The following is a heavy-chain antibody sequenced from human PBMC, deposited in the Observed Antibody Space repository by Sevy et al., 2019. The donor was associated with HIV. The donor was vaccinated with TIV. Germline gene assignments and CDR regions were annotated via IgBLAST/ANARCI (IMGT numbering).Heavy chain of an antibody. Sequence: GGSLRLSCAVSGFPVRSNYISWVRQAPGKGLEWVCTIYAGGNTYYADSVKGRFSISRDNSKNIVYLQINSLRGEDTAVYYCARETVSGYNLWGQGTFVTVSS. CDR1: GFPVRSNY. D-gene: IGHD5-12*01. CDR3: ARETVSGYNL. V-gene: IGHV3-53*01. CDR2: IYAGGNT. J-gene: IGHJ4*02.